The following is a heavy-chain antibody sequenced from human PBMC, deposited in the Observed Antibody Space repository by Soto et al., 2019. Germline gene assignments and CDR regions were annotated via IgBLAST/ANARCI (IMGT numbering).Heavy chain of an antibody. Sequence: QVQLVQSGAEVKKPGSSVKVSCKASGGTFSSYTISWVRQAPGQGLEWMGRIIPILGIANYAQKFQGRVTIAADKSTSTAYMELSSLRSEDTAVYYCARSIMITCGGVIVDATGFEYWGQGTLVTVSS. V-gene: IGHV1-69*02. CDR2: IIPILGIA. CDR1: GGTFSSYT. D-gene: IGHD3-16*02. CDR3: ARSIMITCGGVIVDATGFEY. J-gene: IGHJ4*02.